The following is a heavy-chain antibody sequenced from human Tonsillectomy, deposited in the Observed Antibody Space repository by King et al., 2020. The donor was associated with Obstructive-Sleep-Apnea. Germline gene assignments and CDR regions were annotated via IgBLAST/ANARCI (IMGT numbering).Heavy chain of an antibody. Sequence: VQLQESGPGLVKPSQTLSLTCTVSGGSISSDYYWSWIRQHPGTGLEWIGYVYYSGITYYNPSLKSRVTISVDTSKNQFSLKLSSVSDADTAVYYCARGQDTAVSDHWGQGTLVTVSS. CDR3: ARGQDTAVSDH. D-gene: IGHD2-15*01. V-gene: IGHV4-31*03. J-gene: IGHJ4*02. CDR1: GGSISSDYY. CDR2: VYYSGIT.